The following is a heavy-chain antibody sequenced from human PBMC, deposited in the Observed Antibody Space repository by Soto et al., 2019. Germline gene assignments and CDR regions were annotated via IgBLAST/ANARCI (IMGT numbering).Heavy chain of an antibody. J-gene: IGHJ4*02. CDR1: GFTFSSYS. CDR3: ARGCSSTSCYPYSPG. Sequence: SGGSLRLSCAASGFTFSSYSMNWVRQAPGKGLEWVSSISSSSSYIYYADSVKGRFTISRDNAKNSLYLQMNSLRAEDTAVYYCARGCSSTSCYPYSPGWGQGTLVTVSS. CDR2: ISSSSSYI. D-gene: IGHD2-2*01. V-gene: IGHV3-21*01.